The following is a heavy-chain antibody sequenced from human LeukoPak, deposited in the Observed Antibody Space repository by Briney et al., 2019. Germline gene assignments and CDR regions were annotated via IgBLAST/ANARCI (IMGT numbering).Heavy chain of an antibody. CDR2: IYYSGST. Sequence: SETLSLTCTASGGSIRSYYWSWIRQPPGKGLEWIGYIYYSGSTNYNPSLKSRVTISVDTSKNQFSLKLSSVTAADTAVYYCARGEYYYDSSGYDQYYFDYWGQGTLVTVSS. J-gene: IGHJ4*02. D-gene: IGHD3-22*01. CDR3: ARGEYYYDSSGYDQYYFDY. CDR1: GGSIRSYY. V-gene: IGHV4-59*01.